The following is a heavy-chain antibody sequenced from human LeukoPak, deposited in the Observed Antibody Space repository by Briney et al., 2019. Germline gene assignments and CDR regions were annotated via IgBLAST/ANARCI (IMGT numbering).Heavy chain of an antibody. Sequence: GGSLTLSCAASGFTFDDYGMSWVRQAPGKGLEWVSGINWNGGNKGYADSVKGRFTISRDNAKNSLYLEMNSLRVEDTALYYCARRTYGGNSGYYFDYWGQGTLVTVSS. J-gene: IGHJ4*02. CDR2: INWNGGNK. V-gene: IGHV3-20*04. D-gene: IGHD4-23*01. CDR1: GFTFDDYG. CDR3: ARRTYGGNSGYYFDY.